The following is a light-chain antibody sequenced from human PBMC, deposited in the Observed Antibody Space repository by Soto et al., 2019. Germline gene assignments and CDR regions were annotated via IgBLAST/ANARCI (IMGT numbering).Light chain of an antibody. CDR1: NNDISFFNY. CDR2: DVR. J-gene: IGLJ1*01. V-gene: IGLV2-14*03. Sequence: QSALTQPASVSGSLGQSITISCTATNNDISFFNYVSWYQQHSGKAPKLIIYDVRNRPSEVSDRFSGSKSGDTASLIVSGLQAEDEADYYCFSSSTKISRHVLGTGTKLTVL. CDR3: FSSSTKISRHV.